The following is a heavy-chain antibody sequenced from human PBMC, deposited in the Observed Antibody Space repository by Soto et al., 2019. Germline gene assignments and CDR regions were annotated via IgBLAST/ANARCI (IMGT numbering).Heavy chain of an antibody. CDR1: GFSLSTSGMC. CDR2: IDWDDDK. J-gene: IGHJ6*02. Sequence: SGPTLVNPTQTLTLTCTFSGFSLSTSGMCVSWIRQPPGKALEWLALIDWDDDKYYSTSLKTRLTISKDTSKNQVVLTMTNMDPVDTATYYCARIQSFNYYYYGMAVWGQGTTVPVSS. V-gene: IGHV2-70*01. CDR3: ARIQSFNYYYYGMAV.